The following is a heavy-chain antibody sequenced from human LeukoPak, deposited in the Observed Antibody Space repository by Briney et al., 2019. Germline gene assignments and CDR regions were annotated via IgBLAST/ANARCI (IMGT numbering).Heavy chain of an antibody. J-gene: IGHJ3*02. Sequence: GGSLRLSCAASGFTFSSYGMHWVRQAPGKGLEWVAVIWYDGSNKYYADSVKGRFTISRDNAKNSLYLQMNSLRAEDTAVYYRARDRDYGDYSGAFDIWGQGTMVTVSS. CDR2: IWYDGSNK. D-gene: IGHD4-17*01. CDR3: ARDRDYGDYSGAFDI. CDR1: GFTFSSYG. V-gene: IGHV3-33*01.